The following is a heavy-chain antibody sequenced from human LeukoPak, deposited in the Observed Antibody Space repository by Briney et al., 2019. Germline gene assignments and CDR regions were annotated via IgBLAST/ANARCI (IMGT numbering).Heavy chain of an antibody. Sequence: PSETLSLTCTVSGGSISSSSYYWGWIRQPPGKGLEWIGSIYYSGSTYYNPSLKSRVTMSVDTSKNQFSLRLTSVTAADTAVYYCARPLRQQLVTGWFDPWGQGTLVTVSS. CDR1: GGSISSSSYY. CDR2: IYYSGST. CDR3: ARPLRQQLVTGWFDP. D-gene: IGHD6-6*01. V-gene: IGHV4-39*07. J-gene: IGHJ5*02.